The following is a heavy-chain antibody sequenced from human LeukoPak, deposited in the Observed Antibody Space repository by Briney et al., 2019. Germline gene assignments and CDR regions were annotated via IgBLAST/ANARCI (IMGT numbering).Heavy chain of an antibody. D-gene: IGHD1-26*01. J-gene: IGHJ4*02. CDR1: GGSISSYY. CDR3: ARQLSVGASDY. V-gene: IGHV4-34*01. CDR2: INHSGST. Sequence: ESSETLSLTCTVSGGSISSYYWSWIRQPPGKGLEWIGEINHSGSTNYNPSLKSRVTISVDTSKNQFSLKLSSVTAADTAVYYCARQLSVGASDYWGQGTLVTVSS.